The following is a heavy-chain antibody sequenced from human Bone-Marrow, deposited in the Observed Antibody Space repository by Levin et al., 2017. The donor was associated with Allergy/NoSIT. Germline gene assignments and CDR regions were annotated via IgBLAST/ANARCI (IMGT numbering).Heavy chain of an antibody. Sequence: SCTVSGGSISSYYWSWIRQPPGKGLEWIGYIYYSGSTNYNPSLKSRVTISVDTSKNQFSLKLSSVTAADTAVYYCARDRKVFGHCSGGSCYKGYYFDYWGQGTLVTVSS. D-gene: IGHD2-15*01. CDR3: ARDRKVFGHCSGGSCYKGYYFDY. CDR1: GGSISSYY. J-gene: IGHJ4*02. V-gene: IGHV4-59*01. CDR2: IYYSGST.